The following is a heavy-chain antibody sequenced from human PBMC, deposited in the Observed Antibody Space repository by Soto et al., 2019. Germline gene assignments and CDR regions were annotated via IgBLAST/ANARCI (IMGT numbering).Heavy chain of an antibody. CDR1: GFTFGDYA. V-gene: IGHV3-49*05. D-gene: IGHD6-13*01. CDR2: IRSKAYGGTT. J-gene: IGHJ4*02. Sequence: ESGGGLVKPGRSLRLSCTASGFTFGDYAMSWFRQAPGKGLEWVGFIRSKAYGGTTEYAASVKGRFTISRDDSKSIAYLQMNSLKTEDTAVYYCTRAGQQLVRRVSDADYWGQGTLVTVSS. CDR3: TRAGQQLVRRVSDADY.